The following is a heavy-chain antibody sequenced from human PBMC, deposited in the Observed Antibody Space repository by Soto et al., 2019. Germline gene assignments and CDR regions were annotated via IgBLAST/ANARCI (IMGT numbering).Heavy chain of an antibody. Sequence: GGSLRLSCAASGVTFSSYSMNWVRQAPGKGLEWVSSISSSSSYIYYADSVKGRFTISRDNAKNSLYLQMNSLRAEDTAVYYCARESITMIVVVPDYWGQGTLVTVSS. CDR1: GVTFSSYS. V-gene: IGHV3-21*01. CDR3: ARESITMIVVVPDY. CDR2: ISSSSSYI. J-gene: IGHJ4*02. D-gene: IGHD3-22*01.